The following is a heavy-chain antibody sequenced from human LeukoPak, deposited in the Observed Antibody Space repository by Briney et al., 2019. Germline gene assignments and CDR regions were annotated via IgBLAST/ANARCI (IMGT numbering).Heavy chain of an antibody. CDR2: IIPIFGTA. CDR3: ARVRIPSYYFDY. J-gene: IGHJ4*02. V-gene: IGHV1-69*13. D-gene: IGHD5-18*01. Sequence: ASVKVSCKASGGTFSSYAISWVRQAPGQGLEWMGGIIPIFGTANYAQKFQGRVTITADESTSTAYMELSSLRSEDTAVYYRARVRIPSYYFDYWGQGTLVTVSS. CDR1: GGTFSSYA.